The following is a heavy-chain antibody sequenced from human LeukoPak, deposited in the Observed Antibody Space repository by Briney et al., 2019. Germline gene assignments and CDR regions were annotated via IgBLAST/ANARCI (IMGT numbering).Heavy chain of an antibody. V-gene: IGHV5-51*01. CDR1: GYSFTSYW. CDR2: IYPGDSDT. D-gene: IGHD2-2*01. Sequence: GESLKISCKGSGYSFTSYWIGWVRQMPGKVLEWMGIIYPGDSDTRYSPSFQGQVTISADKSISTAYLQWSSLKASDTAMYYCARVDQLLLSAFDIWGQGTMVTVSS. CDR3: ARVDQLLLSAFDI. J-gene: IGHJ3*02.